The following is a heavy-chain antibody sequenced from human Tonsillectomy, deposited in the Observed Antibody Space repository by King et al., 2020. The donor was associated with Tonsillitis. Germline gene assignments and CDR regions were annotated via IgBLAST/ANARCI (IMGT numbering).Heavy chain of an antibody. CDR2: IHYMGST. CDR3: ARSGGLRWTYYYYYMDV. V-gene: IGHV4-59*01. CDR1: SGSISSYY. J-gene: IGHJ6*03. Sequence: QLQESGPGLVKPSETLSLNCTVSSGSISSYYWSWIRQPPGKGVEWIGYIHYMGSTNYNPSLKSRVTMSIDTSRNQFSLKLSSVTAADSAVYYCARSGGLRWTYYYYYMDVWGTGTTVSVSS. D-gene: IGHD4-23*01.